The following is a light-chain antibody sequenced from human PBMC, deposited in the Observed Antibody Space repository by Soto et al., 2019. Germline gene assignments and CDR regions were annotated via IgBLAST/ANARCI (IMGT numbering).Light chain of an antibody. CDR1: QSLVYSDGNTY. V-gene: IGKV2D-30*01. CDR2: KVS. Sequence: DVVMTQSPLSLPVTLGQPASISCRSSQSLVYSDGNTYLNWFQQRPGQSPRRLISKVSNWGSGVRYRVSGSGADAHFTRKSSRVEVEDEGVYYFRQGTHWCWGTFGPGTKVHIK. J-gene: IGKJ3*01. CDR3: RQGTHWCWGT.